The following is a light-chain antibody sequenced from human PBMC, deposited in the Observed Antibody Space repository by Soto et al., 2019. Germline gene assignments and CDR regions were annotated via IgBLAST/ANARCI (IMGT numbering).Light chain of an antibody. CDR2: EVS. Sequence: QSALTQPASVSGSPGQSITISCTGTSSDVGSYDFVSWYQQHPGKAPKLMIYEVSNRPSGVSSRFSGSKSDNTASLTISGLQAEDEADYYCSSSTSFTTLVFGTGTKVTVL. J-gene: IGLJ1*01. CDR1: SSDVGSYDF. CDR3: SSSTSFTTLV. V-gene: IGLV2-14*01.